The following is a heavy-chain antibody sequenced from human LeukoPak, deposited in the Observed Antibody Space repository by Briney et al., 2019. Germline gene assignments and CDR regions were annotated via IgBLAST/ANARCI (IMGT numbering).Heavy chain of an antibody. CDR3: ARGYGDFVAY. V-gene: IGHV3-48*02. D-gene: IGHD4-17*01. CDR1: GFTFVTYS. J-gene: IGHJ4*02. Sequence: GGSLRLSCAASGFTFVTYSMNWVRQAPGKRLEWVSYIGSDSSTIYYADSVKGRFTISRDNAKNSLYLQMNSLRDEDTAVYYCARGYGDFVAYWGQGTLVTVSS. CDR2: IGSDSSTI.